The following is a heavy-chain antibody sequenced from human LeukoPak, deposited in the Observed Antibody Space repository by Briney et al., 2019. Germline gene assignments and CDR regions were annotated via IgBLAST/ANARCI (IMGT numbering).Heavy chain of an antibody. CDR1: GFTFSSYA. CDR3: AREGYYDSSGYLSYDAFDI. CDR2: ISASGGSS. Sequence: GGSLRLSCAASGFTFSSYAMSWVRQAPGKGLEWVLGISASGGSSYYADSVKGRFTISRDNSKNTLHLQMNSLRAEDTAVYYCAREGYYDSSGYLSYDAFDIWGQGTMVTVSS. D-gene: IGHD3-22*01. J-gene: IGHJ3*02. V-gene: IGHV3-23*01.